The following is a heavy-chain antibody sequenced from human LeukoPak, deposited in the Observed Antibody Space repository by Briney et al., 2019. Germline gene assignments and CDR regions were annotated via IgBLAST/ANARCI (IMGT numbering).Heavy chain of an antibody. V-gene: IGHV3-53*01. Sequence: AGGSLRLSCAASGFTVSSNYMSWVRQAPGKGLEWVSVIYSGGSTYYADSVKGRFTISRDNSKNTLYLQMNSLRAEDTAVYYCARDSSGSDAFDIWGQGTMVTVSS. CDR2: IYSGGST. D-gene: IGHD6-19*01. CDR1: GFTVSSNY. J-gene: IGHJ3*02. CDR3: ARDSSGSDAFDI.